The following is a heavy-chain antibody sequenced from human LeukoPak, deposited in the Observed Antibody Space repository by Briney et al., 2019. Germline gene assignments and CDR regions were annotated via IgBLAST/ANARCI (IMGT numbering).Heavy chain of an antibody. D-gene: IGHD1-1*01. Sequence: SVKVSCKASGGTFSSYAISWVRQAPGQGLEWMGGIIPIFGTANYAQKFQGRVTITADKSTSTVYMEVSSLRSEDTAVYYCAREEHLERQPSYGMDVWGKGSTVTVSS. CDR2: IIPIFGTA. CDR3: AREEHLERQPSYGMDV. J-gene: IGHJ6*04. V-gene: IGHV1-69*06. CDR1: GGTFSSYA.